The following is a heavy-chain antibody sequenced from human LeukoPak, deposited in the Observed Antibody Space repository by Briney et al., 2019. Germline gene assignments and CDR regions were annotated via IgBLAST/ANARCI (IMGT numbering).Heavy chain of an antibody. V-gene: IGHV4-39*02. CDR2: VYHRGTT. Sequence: SDTLSLMCTVSGHSINNWNYYWAWIRQPPGKGLEWMGNVYHRGTTDSHPSLKSRLSMSVDTSKNTFFLRLTSLTAADTALYYCARLSTTTYPDSQFAPKGALDIWGPGTMVVVSS. D-gene: IGHD5-24*01. CDR1: GHSINNWNYY. J-gene: IGHJ3*02. CDR3: ARLSTTTYPDSQFAPKGALDI.